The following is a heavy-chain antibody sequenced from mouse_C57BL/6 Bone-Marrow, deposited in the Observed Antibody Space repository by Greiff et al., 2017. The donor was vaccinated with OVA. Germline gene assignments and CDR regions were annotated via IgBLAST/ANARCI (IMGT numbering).Heavy chain of an antibody. J-gene: IGHJ2*01. CDR3: TRIYY. CDR2: IDPENGDT. Sequence: EVQVVESGAELVRPGASVKLSCTASGFNIKDDYMHWVKPRPEQGLEWIGWIDPENGDTEYASKFQGKATITADTSSNTAYRQLSSLTSEDTAVYYCTRIYYWGQGTTLTVSS. CDR1: GFNIKDDY. V-gene: IGHV14-4*01.